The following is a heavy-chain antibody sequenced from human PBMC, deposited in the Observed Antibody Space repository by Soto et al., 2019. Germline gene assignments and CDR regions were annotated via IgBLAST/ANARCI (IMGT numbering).Heavy chain of an antibody. CDR1: GYTFTSYG. D-gene: IGHD3-3*01. CDR2: ISAYNGNT. J-gene: IGHJ6*04. V-gene: IGHV1-18*01. CDR3: ARDPVYYDFCSGSWSQTRYYCSYAMDV. Sequence: QVQLVQSGAEVKKPGASVKVSCKASGYTFTSYGISWVRQAPGQGLEWMGWISAYNGNTNYAQKIQGRVTMTTDTYTSTAKMELRSLRSDDTAVYYCARDPVYYDFCSGSWSQTRYYCSYAMDVWGEGPTVTVSP.